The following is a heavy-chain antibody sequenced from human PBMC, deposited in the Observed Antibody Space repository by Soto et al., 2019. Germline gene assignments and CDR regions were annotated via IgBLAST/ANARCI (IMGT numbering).Heavy chain of an antibody. J-gene: IGHJ2*01. CDR3: ARVPGYSSGWYWYFDL. D-gene: IGHD6-19*01. CDR1: GFTFSSYG. CDR2: IWYDGSNK. V-gene: IGHV3-33*01. Sequence: QVQLVESGGGVVQPGRSLRPSCAASGFTFSSYGMHWVRQAPGKGLEWVAVIWYDGSNKYYADSVKGRFTISRDNSKNTVHLQMNSLRAEDTAVYYCARVPGYSSGWYWYFDLWGRGTLVTVSS.